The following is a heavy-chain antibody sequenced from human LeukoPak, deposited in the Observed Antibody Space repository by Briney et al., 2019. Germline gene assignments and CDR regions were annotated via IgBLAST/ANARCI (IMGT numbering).Heavy chain of an antibody. Sequence: PSETLSLTCAVYGGSFSGYYWSWIRPPPGKGLEWIGEINHSGSTNYNPSLKSRVTISVDTSKNQFSLKLSSVTAADTAVYYCARGRRYYDFWSGPIPPAPMDYWGQGTLVTVSS. CDR2: INHSGST. CDR3: ARGRRYYDFWSGPIPPAPMDY. J-gene: IGHJ4*02. D-gene: IGHD3-3*01. CDR1: GGSFSGYY. V-gene: IGHV4-34*01.